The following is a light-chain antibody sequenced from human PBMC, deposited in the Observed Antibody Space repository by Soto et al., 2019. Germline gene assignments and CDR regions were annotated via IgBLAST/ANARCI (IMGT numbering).Light chain of an antibody. J-gene: IGKJ1*01. CDR2: TAS. V-gene: IGKV1-5*03. CDR3: QQYNSQST. Sequence: DIQMTQSPSTLSASVGDSFTMTCRASQSISSWLAWYQQKPGKAPKLLIYTASNLESGVPSRFRGSGSGTEFTLTITSLQPDDFATYYCQQYNSQSTFGQGTKVDI. CDR1: QSISSW.